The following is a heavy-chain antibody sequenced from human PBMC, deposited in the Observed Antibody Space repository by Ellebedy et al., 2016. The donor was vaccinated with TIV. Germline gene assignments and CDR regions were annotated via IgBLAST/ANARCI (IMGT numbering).Heavy chain of an antibody. CDR2: ISGSGGST. J-gene: IGHJ6*02. V-gene: IGHV3-23*01. Sequence: GESLKISCAASGFTFSSYAMSWVRQAPGKGLEWVSAISGSGGSTYYADSVKGRFTISRDNSKNTLYLQMNSLRAEDTAVYYCAKDLTGYSSGWTAYYYYYGMDVWGQGTTVTVSS. CDR3: AKDLTGYSSGWTAYYYYYGMDV. CDR1: GFTFSSYA. D-gene: IGHD6-19*01.